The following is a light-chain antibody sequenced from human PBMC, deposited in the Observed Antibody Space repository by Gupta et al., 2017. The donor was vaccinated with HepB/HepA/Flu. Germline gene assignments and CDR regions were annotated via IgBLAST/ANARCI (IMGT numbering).Light chain of an antibody. V-gene: IGLV1-51*01. J-gene: IGLJ1*01. CDR2: ENN. Sequence: QSVLTQPPSVSAAPGQKVTISCSGSSPNIGKNYVSWYQQFPGTAPKFLIYENNKRPSGIPDRFSGSKSGTSATLYITGLQTGDEADYYCETWEISLNWVFGTGTKVTVL. CDR3: ETWEISLNWV. CDR1: SPNIGKNY.